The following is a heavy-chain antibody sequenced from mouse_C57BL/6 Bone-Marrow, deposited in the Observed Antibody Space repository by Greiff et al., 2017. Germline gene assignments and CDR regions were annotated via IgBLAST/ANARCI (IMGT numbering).Heavy chain of an antibody. CDR3: ARGRYYSNYDWYFDV. Sequence: DVQLQESGPGLVKPSQSLSLTCSVTGYSITSGYYWNWIRQFPGNKLEWMGYISYDGSNNYNPSLKNRISITRDPSKNQFFLKLNSVTTEDTATYYCARGRYYSNYDWYFDVWGTGTTVTVSS. D-gene: IGHD2-5*01. CDR1: GYSITSGYY. V-gene: IGHV3-6*01. CDR2: ISYDGSN. J-gene: IGHJ1*03.